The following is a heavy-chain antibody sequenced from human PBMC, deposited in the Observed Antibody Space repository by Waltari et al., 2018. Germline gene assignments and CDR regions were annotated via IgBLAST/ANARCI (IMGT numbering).Heavy chain of an antibody. J-gene: IGHJ3*02. CDR1: GYTFTSYD. Sequence: QVQLVQSGAEVKKPGASVKVSCKASGYTFTSYDINWVRQATGQGLEWMGWMKPNSGNTGYAQKFQGRVTITRNTSISTAYMELSSLRSEDTAVYYCAGTHYDYIWGSYRYTGAFDIWGQGTMVTVSS. CDR3: AGTHYDYIWGSYRYTGAFDI. CDR2: MKPNSGNT. D-gene: IGHD3-16*02. V-gene: IGHV1-8*03.